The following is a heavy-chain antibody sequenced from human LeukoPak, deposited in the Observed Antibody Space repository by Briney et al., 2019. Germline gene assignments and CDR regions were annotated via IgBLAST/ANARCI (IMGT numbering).Heavy chain of an antibody. CDR3: ARSNSGSYYAPCAY. J-gene: IGHJ4*02. V-gene: IGHV3-30*02. D-gene: IGHD1-26*01. CDR1: GFTFSSYG. CDR2: IRYDGSKK. Sequence: GGTLRLSCAASGFTFSSYGMHWVRQAPGKGLEWVAFIRYDGSKKYYEDSVKGRFIISRDNSKNTLYLEMNSLRAEDTAVYYCARSNSGSYYAPCAYWGQGTLVTVSS.